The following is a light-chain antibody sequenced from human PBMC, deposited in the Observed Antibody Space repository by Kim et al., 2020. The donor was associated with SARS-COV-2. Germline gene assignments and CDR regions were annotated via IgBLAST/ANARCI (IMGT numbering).Light chain of an antibody. J-gene: IGKJ4*01. CDR2: GAS. V-gene: IGKV4-1*01. Sequence: ERVTINCKSSQSLLSNSKNCLGWDQQKPGQPPKMLIYGASTRESGVPDRFSGSGSGTDFSLTISSLQSEDVAVYYCQQHYRTPLTFGGGTKVDIK. CDR3: QQHYRTPLT. CDR1: QSLLSNSKNC.